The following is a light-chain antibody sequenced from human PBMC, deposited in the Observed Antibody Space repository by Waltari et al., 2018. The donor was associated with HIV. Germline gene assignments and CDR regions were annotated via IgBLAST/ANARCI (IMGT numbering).Light chain of an antibody. CDR1: SSDVGGYHY. Sequence: QSALTQPASVSGSPGQSITISCTGTSSDVGGYHYVSWYQQHPGKAPKLLIYDVIKRPSGFSNRFSGSKSGKSASLTISGLQAEDEADYYCSSYTSSSTPYVFGAGTKVTVL. CDR2: DVI. J-gene: IGLJ1*01. CDR3: SSYTSSSTPYV. V-gene: IGLV2-14*01.